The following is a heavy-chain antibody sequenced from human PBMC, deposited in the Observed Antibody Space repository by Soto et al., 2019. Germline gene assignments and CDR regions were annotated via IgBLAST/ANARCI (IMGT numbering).Heavy chain of an antibody. J-gene: IGHJ4*02. D-gene: IGHD5-12*01. V-gene: IGHV4-34*01. CDR2: VKDGGHT. CDR1: GGSLSGYY. CDR3: ARGQEGVVATH. Sequence: QVQLQQWGAGLLKPSETLSLNCAVTGGSLSGYYWSWIRQPPGKGLEWIGEVKDGGHTNYSPSLRGRVTISSGAANHQCTLRLNSVTAADTGVDYWARGQEGVVATHWDQGSLVTVSS.